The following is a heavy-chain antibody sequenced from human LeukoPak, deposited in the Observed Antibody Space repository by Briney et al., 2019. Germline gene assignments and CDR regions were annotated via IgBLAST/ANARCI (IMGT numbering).Heavy chain of an antibody. CDR2: ISSSGSTI. CDR3: ARDIIVQGTSWNAFDI. CDR1: GFTFSDYY. Sequence: PGGSLRLSCAASGFTFSDYYMSWIRQAPGKGLEWVSYISSSGSTIYYADSVKGRFTISRDNAKNSLYLQMNSLRAEDTAVYYCARDIIVQGTSWNAFDIWGQGTRVTVSS. V-gene: IGHV3-11*01. D-gene: IGHD2-2*01. J-gene: IGHJ3*02.